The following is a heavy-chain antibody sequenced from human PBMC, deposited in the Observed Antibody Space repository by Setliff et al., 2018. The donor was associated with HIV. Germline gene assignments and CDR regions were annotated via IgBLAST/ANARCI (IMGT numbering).Heavy chain of an antibody. CDR3: TRRDVSPLWFGQFDY. V-gene: IGHV4-38-2*01. Sequence: ASETLSLTCDVSGFSMSNFYYWGWIRQPPGKGLEWIGSVYHRGETYYKPSLKGRVTISIDSSKSQISLNVTSVTAADTAVYYCTRRDVSPLWFGQFDYWGQGALVTAPQ. CDR2: VYHRGET. J-gene: IGHJ4*02. D-gene: IGHD3-10*01. CDR1: GFSMSNFYY.